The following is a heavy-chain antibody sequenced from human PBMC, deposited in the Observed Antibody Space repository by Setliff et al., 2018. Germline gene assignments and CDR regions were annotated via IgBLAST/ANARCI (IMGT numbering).Heavy chain of an antibody. CDR2: ISSSSSYI. V-gene: IGHV3-21*01. CDR1: GGSISSSS. CDR3: ARGGEYYDFWSGYPLEPPSYYYYYMDV. D-gene: IGHD3-3*01. Sequence: PSETLSLTCTVSGGSISSSSYYWGWIRQPPGKGLEWVSSISSSSSYIYYADSVKGRFTISRDNAKNSLYLQMNSLRAEDTAVYYCARGGEYYDFWSGYPLEPPSYYYYYMDVWGKGTTVTVSS. J-gene: IGHJ6*03.